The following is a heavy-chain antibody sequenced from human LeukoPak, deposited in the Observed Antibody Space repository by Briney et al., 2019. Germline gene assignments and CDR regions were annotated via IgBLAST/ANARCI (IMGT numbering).Heavy chain of an antibody. Sequence: GGSLRLSCVASGFTFSSYTMNWVRRAPGKGLEWVSSITSGSYIYYAESVKGRFTIFRDNAKNSLYLQMNSLRAEDTAVYYCARDPAADDYWGQGTLVTVSS. J-gene: IGHJ4*02. D-gene: IGHD6-13*01. CDR2: ITSGSYI. CDR3: ARDPAADDY. CDR1: GFTFSSYT. V-gene: IGHV3-21*01.